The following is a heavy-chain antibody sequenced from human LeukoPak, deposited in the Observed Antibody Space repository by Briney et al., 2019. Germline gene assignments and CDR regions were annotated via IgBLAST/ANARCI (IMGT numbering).Heavy chain of an antibody. CDR1: GFTFSSYG. CDR3: ARERTYCSSTSCSTHYYYGMDV. Sequence: PGRSLSLSCAASGFTFSSYGMHWVRQAPGKGLEWVAVIWYDGSNKYYADSVKGRFTISRDNSKNTLYLQMNSLRAEDTAVYYCARERTYCSSTSCSTHYYYGMDVWGQGTTVTVSS. CDR2: IWYDGSNK. D-gene: IGHD2-2*01. J-gene: IGHJ6*02. V-gene: IGHV3-33*01.